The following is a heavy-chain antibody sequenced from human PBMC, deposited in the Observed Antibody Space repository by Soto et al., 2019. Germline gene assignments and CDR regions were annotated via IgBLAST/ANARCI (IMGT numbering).Heavy chain of an antibody. CDR3: ARDVMITFGGAIPYFDY. J-gene: IGHJ4*02. CDR2: ISAYNGNT. Sequence: ASVKVSCKASGYTFTSYGISWVRQAPGQGLEWMGWISAYNGNTNYAQKLQGRVTTTTDTSTSTAYMELRSLRSDDTAVYYCARDVMITFGGAIPYFDYWGQGTLVTVSS. V-gene: IGHV1-18*04. D-gene: IGHD3-16*02. CDR1: GYTFTSYG.